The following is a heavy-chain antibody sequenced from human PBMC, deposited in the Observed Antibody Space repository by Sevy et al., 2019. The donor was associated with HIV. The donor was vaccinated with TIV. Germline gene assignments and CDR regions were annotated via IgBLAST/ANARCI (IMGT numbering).Heavy chain of an antibody. V-gene: IGHV4-34*01. CDR1: GGSFSGYY. CDR2: INHSGST. CDR3: ARGYCSGGSCYHGMDV. Sequence: SETMSLTCAVYGGSFSGYYWSWIRQPPGKGLEWIGEINHSGSTNYNPSLKSRVTISVDTSKNQFSLKLSSVTAADTAVYYCARGYCSGGSCYHGMDVWGQGTTVTVSS. D-gene: IGHD2-15*01. J-gene: IGHJ6*02.